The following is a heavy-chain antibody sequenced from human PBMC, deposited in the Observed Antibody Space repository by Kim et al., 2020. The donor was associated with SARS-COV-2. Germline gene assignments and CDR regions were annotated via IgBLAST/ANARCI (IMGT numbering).Heavy chain of an antibody. V-gene: IGHV4-39*01. J-gene: IGHJ5*02. CDR2: IYYSGST. CDR1: GGSISSSSYY. CDR3: ARQMTETGHNWFDP. Sequence: SETLSLTCTVSGGSISSSSYYWGWIRQPPGKGLEWIGSIYYSGSTYYNPSLKSRVTISVDTSKNQFSLKLSSVTAADTAVYYCARQMTETGHNWFDPWGQGTLVTVSS.